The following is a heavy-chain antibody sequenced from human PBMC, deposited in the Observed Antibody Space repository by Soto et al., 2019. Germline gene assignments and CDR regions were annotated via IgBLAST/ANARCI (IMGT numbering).Heavy chain of an antibody. D-gene: IGHD1-1*01. J-gene: IGHJ4*02. CDR2: IIPRFGTT. V-gene: IGHV1-69*01. CDR3: ARGRGLYNSGRSQLDS. CDR1: GDSFTKYT. Sequence: QVQVVQSGAEVKKPGSSVRVSCKASGDSFTKYTVNWVRQAPRHGLEWMGGIIPRFGTTNYPPTLQDRVTITADASMNTVYMELSSLRSDDTALYYCARGRGLYNSGRSQLDSWGQGTLVTVSS.